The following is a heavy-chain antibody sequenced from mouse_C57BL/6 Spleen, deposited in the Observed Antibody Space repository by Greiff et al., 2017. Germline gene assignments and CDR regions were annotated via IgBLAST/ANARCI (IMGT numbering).Heavy chain of an antibody. D-gene: IGHD2-4*01. V-gene: IGHV2-6*01. CDR2: IWGVGST. CDR3: ASGGYYDYDGFAY. Sequence: VHLVESGPGLVAPSQSLSITCTVSGFSLTSYGVDWVHQSPGKGLEWLGVIWGVGSTNYNSALKSRLSISKDNSKSQVFLKMNSLQTDDTAMYYCASGGYYDYDGFAYWGQGTLVTVSA. CDR1: GFSLTSYG. J-gene: IGHJ3*01.